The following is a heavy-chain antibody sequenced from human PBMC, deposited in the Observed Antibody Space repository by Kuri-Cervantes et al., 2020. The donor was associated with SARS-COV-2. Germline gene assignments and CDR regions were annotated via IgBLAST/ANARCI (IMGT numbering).Heavy chain of an antibody. Sequence: SQTLSLTCAVYGGSFSGYYWSWIRQPPGKGLEWIGEINHRGSTNYNPSLKSRVTISVDTSKNQFSLKLSSVTAADTAVYYCARHDYDFWSGSIGWFDHWGQGTLVTVSS. CDR3: ARHDYDFWSGSIGWFDH. D-gene: IGHD3-3*01. J-gene: IGHJ5*02. CDR2: INHRGST. CDR1: GGSFSGYY. V-gene: IGHV4-34*01.